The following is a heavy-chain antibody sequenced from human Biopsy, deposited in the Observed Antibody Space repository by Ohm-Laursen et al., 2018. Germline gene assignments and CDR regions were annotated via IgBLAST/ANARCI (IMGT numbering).Heavy chain of an antibody. CDR1: GGLNSNYY. V-gene: IGHV4-59*01. D-gene: IGHD1-26*01. CDR3: ARGYSATYGRFDP. CDR2: INYSGRT. Sequence: SETLSLTCSVSGGLNSNYYWSWVRQSAGKGLEWIGYINYSGRTNYNPSLKSRVTISVDTSKNQVSLKVYSLSASDAAVYYCARGYSATYGRFDPWGQGTLVTVSS. J-gene: IGHJ5*02.